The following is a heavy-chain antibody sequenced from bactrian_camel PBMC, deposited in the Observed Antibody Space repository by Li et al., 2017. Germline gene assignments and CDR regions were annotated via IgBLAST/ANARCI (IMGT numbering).Heavy chain of an antibody. CDR2: TTGCGST. J-gene: IGHJ4*01. V-gene: IGHV3S40*01. D-gene: IGHD3*01. CDR1: GFTFSSYA. Sequence: VQLVESGGGLVQPGGSLRLSCAASGFTFSSYALSWVRRAPGKGLEWVSTTGCGSTFYADSVKGRFTISRDFAKNTVDLQMSRLGPEDTAMYYCGATRSLSDCSFNTWARGPRSPSP.